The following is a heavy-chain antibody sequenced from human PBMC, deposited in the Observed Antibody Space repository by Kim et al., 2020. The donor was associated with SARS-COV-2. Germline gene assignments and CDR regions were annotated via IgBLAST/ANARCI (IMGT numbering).Heavy chain of an antibody. D-gene: IGHD6-19*01. J-gene: IGHJ6*02. CDR3: ARSIAVAGTPYYYYYYGMDV. CDR1: GYSFTSYW. CDR2: IDPSDSYT. V-gene: IGHV5-10-1*01. Sequence: GESLKISCKGSGYSFTSYWISWVRQMPGKGLEWMGRIDPSDSYTNYSPSFQGHVTISADKSISTAYLQWSSLKASDTTMYYCARSIAVAGTPYYYYYYGMDVWGQGTTVTVSS.